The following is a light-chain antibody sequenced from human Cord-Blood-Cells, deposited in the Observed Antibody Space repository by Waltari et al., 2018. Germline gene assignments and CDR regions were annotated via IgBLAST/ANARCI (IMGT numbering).Light chain of an antibody. CDR3: CSYAGSSTFVV. CDR2: EGS. Sequence: QSALTQPASVSGSPGQSITISCTGTSSDVGSYNLVSWYQQHPGKDPKLMIYEGSKRPSGVSNRCSGSKSGNTASLTISGLQAEDEADYYGCSYAGSSTFVVFGGGTKLTIL. J-gene: IGLJ2*01. CDR1: SSDVGSYNL. V-gene: IGLV2-23*03.